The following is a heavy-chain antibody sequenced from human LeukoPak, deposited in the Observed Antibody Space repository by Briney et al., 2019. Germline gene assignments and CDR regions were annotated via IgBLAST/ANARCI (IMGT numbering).Heavy chain of an antibody. J-gene: IGHJ4*02. CDR2: IYYSGNT. CDR1: GGSISSYY. CDR3: ARGELGYFDY. Sequence: KSSETLSLTXTVSGGSISSYYCNWIRQPPGKGVEWIGYIYYSGNTNYNPSLKSRLTISLDTSKNQFSLKMSSVTAADTAVYYCARGELGYFDYWGQGTLVTVSS. D-gene: IGHD3-16*01. V-gene: IGHV4-59*01.